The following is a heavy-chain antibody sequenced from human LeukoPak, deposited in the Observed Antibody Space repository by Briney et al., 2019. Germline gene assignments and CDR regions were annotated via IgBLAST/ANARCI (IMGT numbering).Heavy chain of an antibody. V-gene: IGHV3-66*04. J-gene: IGHJ3*02. CDR1: GFTFSSNW. CDR2: IYSGGNT. Sequence: GGSLRLSCAVSGFTFSSNWMSWVRQAPGKGLEWVSVIYSGGNTNYADSEKGRFIISRDNSKNTVYLQMNFLRAEDTAVYYCASQSPRYTSNWYPLYGFDIWGQGTMVTVSS. CDR3: ASQSPRYTSNWYPLYGFDI. D-gene: IGHD6-13*01.